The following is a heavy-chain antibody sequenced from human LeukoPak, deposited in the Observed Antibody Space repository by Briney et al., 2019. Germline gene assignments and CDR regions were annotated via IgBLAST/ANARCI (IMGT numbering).Heavy chain of an antibody. V-gene: IGHV3-30-3*01. CDR1: GFTFSSYA. J-gene: IGHJ3*02. Sequence: PGGSLRLSCAASGFTFSSYAMHWVRQAPGKGLEWVAVISYDGSNKYYADSVKGRFTISRDNSKNTLYLQMNSLRAEDTAVYYCARDNDYGDYPDAFDIWGQGTMVTVSS. CDR3: ARDNDYGDYPDAFDI. CDR2: ISYDGSNK. D-gene: IGHD4-17*01.